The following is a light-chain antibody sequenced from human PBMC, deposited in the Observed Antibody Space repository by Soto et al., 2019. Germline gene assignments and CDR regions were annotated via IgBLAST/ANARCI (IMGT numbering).Light chain of an antibody. Sequence: SYELTQPPSVSVSPGQTARITCSGDALPKQFGSWYTSWYQQKPGQAPVLVIYKDSERPSGIPERFSGSSSGTTVTLTISGVQAEDEADYYCQSRDSSATWVFGGGTKLTVL. CDR1: ALPKQF. CDR3: QSRDSSATWV. CDR2: KDS. V-gene: IGLV3-25*03. J-gene: IGLJ3*02.